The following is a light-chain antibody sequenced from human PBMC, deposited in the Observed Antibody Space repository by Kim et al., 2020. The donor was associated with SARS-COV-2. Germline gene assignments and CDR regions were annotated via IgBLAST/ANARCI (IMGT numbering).Light chain of an antibody. V-gene: IGKV1-27*01. CDR3: QKYNSAPRGFT. CDR1: QGISNY. Sequence: VGDSVTITCRASQGISNYLAWYQQKPGKVPKLLIYAASTLQSGVPSRFSGSGSGTDFTLTISSLQPEDVATYYCQKYNSAPRGFTFGPGTKVDIK. J-gene: IGKJ3*01. CDR2: AAS.